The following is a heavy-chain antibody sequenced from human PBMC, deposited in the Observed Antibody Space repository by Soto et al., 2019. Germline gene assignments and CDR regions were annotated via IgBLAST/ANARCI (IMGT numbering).Heavy chain of an antibody. V-gene: IGHV4-30-4*01. CDR3: ARARSTRWSYYYFGMDV. J-gene: IGHJ6*02. Sequence: PSETLSLTCTVSGGSISSGDYYWSWIRQSPGKGLEWIGYIYYSGSTYYNPSLKSRVIISVDTSKNQFSLKLSSGTAADTAVYYCARARSTRWSYYYFGMDVWGQGTTVTVSS. D-gene: IGHD2-2*01. CDR2: IYYSGST. CDR1: GGSISSGDYY.